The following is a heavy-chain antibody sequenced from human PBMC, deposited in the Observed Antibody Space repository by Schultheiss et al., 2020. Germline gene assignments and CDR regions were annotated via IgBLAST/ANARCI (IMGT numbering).Heavy chain of an antibody. V-gene: IGHV3-74*01. J-gene: IGHJ5*02. CDR3: ARGGRVVRGVVDP. Sequence: GGSLRLSCAASGFTFSSYSMNWVRQAPGKGLVWVSRINSDGSSTSYADSVKGRFTISRDNAKNSLYLQMNSLRAEDTAVYYCARGGRVVRGVVDPWGQGTLVTVSS. CDR2: INSDGSST. D-gene: IGHD3-10*01. CDR1: GFTFSSYS.